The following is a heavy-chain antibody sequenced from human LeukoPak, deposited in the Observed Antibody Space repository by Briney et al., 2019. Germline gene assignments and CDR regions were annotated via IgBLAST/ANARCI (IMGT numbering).Heavy chain of an antibody. D-gene: IGHD1-26*01. CDR3: ARDAGSYDY. CDR1: GFSFTYSW. J-gene: IGHJ4*02. Sequence: QAGGSLRLSCAASGFSFTYSWMAWVRQTPEKGLEWVANIKQDGSEKYYLDSVKGRFTISRDNAKNSLYLQMNSLRAEDTAVYYCARDAGSYDYWGQGTLVTVSS. V-gene: IGHV3-7*01. CDR2: IKQDGSEK.